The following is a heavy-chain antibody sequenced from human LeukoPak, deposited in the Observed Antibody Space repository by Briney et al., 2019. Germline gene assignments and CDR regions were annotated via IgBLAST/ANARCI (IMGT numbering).Heavy chain of an antibody. J-gene: IGHJ6*02. CDR3: ARMEHCSSTSCYGMDV. CDR2: INPSGGST. Sequence: ASVKVSCKASGYTFTSYYMHWVRQAPGQGLEWMGIINPSGGSTSYAQKFQGRVTMTRDTSTSTVYMELSSLRSEDTAVYYSARMEHCSSTSCYGMDVWGQGTTVTVSS. D-gene: IGHD2-2*01. CDR1: GYTFTSYY. V-gene: IGHV1-46*01.